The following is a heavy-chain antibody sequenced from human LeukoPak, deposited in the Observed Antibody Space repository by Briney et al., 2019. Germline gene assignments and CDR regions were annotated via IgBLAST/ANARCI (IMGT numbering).Heavy chain of an antibody. V-gene: IGHV3-30-3*01. Sequence: GGSLRLSCAASGFPFSSYSMHWVRQAPGKGLEWVALISYDGSNEYSADSVKGRFTISRDNSKNTLYLQMNSLSIKDTAVFYCARAVGATDFWYSDLWGRGTLVTVSS. J-gene: IGHJ2*01. CDR1: GFPFSSYS. D-gene: IGHD1-26*01. CDR2: ISYDGSNE. CDR3: ARAVGATDFWYSDL.